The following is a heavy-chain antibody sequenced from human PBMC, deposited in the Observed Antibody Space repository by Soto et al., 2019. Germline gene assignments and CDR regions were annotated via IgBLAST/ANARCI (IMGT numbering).Heavy chain of an antibody. J-gene: IGHJ4*02. Sequence: GWSLRLSCAASGFTFDDYAMHWVRQAPGKGLEWVSGISWNSGSIGYADSVKGRFTISRDNAKNSLYLQMNSLRAEDTALYYCAKDSEAVDPYYFDYWGQGTMVTVSS. CDR3: AKDSEAVDPYYFDY. CDR2: ISWNSGSI. D-gene: IGHD6-19*01. V-gene: IGHV3-9*01. CDR1: GFTFDDYA.